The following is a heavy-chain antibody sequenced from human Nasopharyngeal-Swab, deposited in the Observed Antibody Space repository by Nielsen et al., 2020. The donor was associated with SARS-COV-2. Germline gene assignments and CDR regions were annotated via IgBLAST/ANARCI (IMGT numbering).Heavy chain of an antibody. D-gene: IGHD6-19*01. Sequence: SVQVSCKVSGYTLTELSMHWVRQAPRKGLEWMGGFDPENVETIYAQKFQGRVSMTEDTSTETAYMELSSLRSEDTAVYYCATIAVAQVIADDYWGQGTLVTVSS. V-gene: IGHV1-24*01. J-gene: IGHJ4*02. CDR3: ATIAVAQVIADDY. CDR2: FDPENVET. CDR1: GYTLTELS.